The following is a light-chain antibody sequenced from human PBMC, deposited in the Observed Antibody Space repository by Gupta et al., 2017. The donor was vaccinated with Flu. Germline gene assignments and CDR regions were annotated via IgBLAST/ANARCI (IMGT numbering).Light chain of an antibody. CDR1: QGIGNF. V-gene: IGKV1-16*02. J-gene: IGKJ4*01. Sequence: GDRVTITCRASQGIGNFLAWIQQRPGKAPKSLIHSASTLQSGVSSNFSGSGSGTDFTLIIGSLRPEDVATYYCQQYNTFPLTFGGGTKVNIK. CDR2: SAS. CDR3: QQYNTFPLT.